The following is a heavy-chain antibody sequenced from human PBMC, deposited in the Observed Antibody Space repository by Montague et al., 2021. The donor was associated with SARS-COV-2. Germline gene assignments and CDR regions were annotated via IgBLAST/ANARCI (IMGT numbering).Heavy chain of an antibody. CDR2: TYYRSKWYN. J-gene: IGHJ4*02. CDR1: GDSVSSHIAA. V-gene: IGHV6-1*01. CDR3: TQERGPGRTTWHYFDY. Sequence: CAISGDSVSSHIAAWNWIRQSPSRGLEWLGRTYYRSKWYNDYAVSVRSRITISPDTSKNQSSLQLNSVTPEDTAVYYCTQERGPGRTTWHYFDYWGQGTLVTVSS. D-gene: IGHD1-14*01.